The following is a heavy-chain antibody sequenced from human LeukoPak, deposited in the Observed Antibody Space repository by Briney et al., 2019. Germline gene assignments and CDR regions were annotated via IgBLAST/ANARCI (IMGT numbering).Heavy chain of an antibody. Sequence: SETLSLTCTVSGGSISSSSYYWGWIRQPPRKGLDWIGSIYSSGSTYYNPSLRSRITISVDTSKNQFSLKLSSVTAADTAVYYCVRIVGAMGQFYWGQGTLVTVSS. V-gene: IGHV4-39*01. J-gene: IGHJ4*02. D-gene: IGHD1-26*01. CDR3: VRIVGAMGQFY. CDR1: GGSISSSSYY. CDR2: IYSSGST.